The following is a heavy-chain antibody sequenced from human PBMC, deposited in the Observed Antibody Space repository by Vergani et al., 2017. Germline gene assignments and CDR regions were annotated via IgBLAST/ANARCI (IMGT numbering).Heavy chain of an antibody. CDR2: IGSSGHYI. CDR3: ARDCTSGGCPDNYGMDV. CDR1: GFTSSDFS. V-gene: IGHV3-21*06. D-gene: IGHD2-8*01. Sequence: VQLVESGGGLVKPGGSLRLSCAASGFTSSDFSMSWVRQAPGKGLEWVAFIGSSGHYINYADSVKGRFIISRDNTNNSLFLQLRSLRAEDAAVYYCARDCTSGGCPDNYGMDVGGQGAKVTVSS. J-gene: IGHJ6*01.